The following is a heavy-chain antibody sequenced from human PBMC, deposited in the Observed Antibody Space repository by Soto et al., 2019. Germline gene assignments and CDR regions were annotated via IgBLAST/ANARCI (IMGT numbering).Heavy chain of an antibody. D-gene: IGHD3-10*01. CDR1: GFPFDDYG. V-gene: IGHV3-20*01. CDR2: INWNGGST. Sequence: PGGSLRLSSAASGFPFDDYGMSWVRQAPGKGLEWVSGINWNGGSTGYADSVKGRFTTSRDNAKNSLYLQMNSLRAEDTALYHCARDFLITMVRGDFRGSWFDPWGQGTLVTVSS. CDR3: ARDFLITMVRGDFRGSWFDP. J-gene: IGHJ5*02.